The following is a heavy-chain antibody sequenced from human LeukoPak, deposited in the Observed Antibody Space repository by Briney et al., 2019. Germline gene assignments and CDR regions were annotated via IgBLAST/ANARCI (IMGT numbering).Heavy chain of an antibody. Sequence: ASVKVSCKASGYTFTSYGISWVRQAPGQGLEWVGWISVYNDATNYAQKLQGRVSLTTDPSTNTAYMELRSLRSYDTAIYYCARRTLDGGVYVFGHPTEPFYFAFWGQGTLVTASS. CDR1: GYTFTSYG. CDR3: ARRTLDGGVYVFGHPTEPFYFAF. D-gene: IGHD2-8*02. CDR2: ISVYNDAT. J-gene: IGHJ4*02. V-gene: IGHV1-18*01.